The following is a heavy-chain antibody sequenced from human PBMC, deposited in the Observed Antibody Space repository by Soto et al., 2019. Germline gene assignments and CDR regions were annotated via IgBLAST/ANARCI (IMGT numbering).Heavy chain of an antibody. Sequence: QVQLVQSGAEVKKPGSSVKVSCKAPGGNFSSNGIRWVRQAPGQGLELMGGIIPTFGTTNYAHKFRGRVTITADESTGTAYMELSSLRSDDTAVYYCAGASDSTWYNWLDPWGQGTLVTVSP. CDR3: AGASDSTWYNWLDP. CDR2: IIPTFGTT. J-gene: IGHJ5*02. D-gene: IGHD5-18*01. CDR1: GGNFSSNG. V-gene: IGHV1-69*01.